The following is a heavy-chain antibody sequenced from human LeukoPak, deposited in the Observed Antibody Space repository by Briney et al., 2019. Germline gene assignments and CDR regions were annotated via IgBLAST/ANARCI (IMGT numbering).Heavy chain of an antibody. CDR1: SGSISTSNYY. J-gene: IGHJ4*02. Sequence: SETLSLTCTVSSGSISTSNYYWGWIRQPPGKGLEWIGEINHSGSTNYNPSLKSRVTISVDTSKNQFSLKLSSVTAADTAVYYCARWGEWWRPRPKGTSFDYWGQGTLVTVSS. CDR3: ARWGEWWRPRPKGTSFDY. CDR2: INHSGST. V-gene: IGHV4-39*07. D-gene: IGHD2-21*02.